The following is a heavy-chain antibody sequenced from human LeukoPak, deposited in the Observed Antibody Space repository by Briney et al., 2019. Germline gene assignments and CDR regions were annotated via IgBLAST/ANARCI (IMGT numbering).Heavy chain of an antibody. J-gene: IGHJ4*02. Sequence: PGRSLRPSCAASGFTFSSYAMHWVPQAPGKGLEWVAVLSYDDTSEYYADSVRGRFTISRDNSQNMLYLYMTSLRHEDTALYYCVRDRRDGNNLAYHSDFWGEGTLVTLSS. CDR1: GFTFSSYA. CDR2: LSYDDTSE. V-gene: IGHV3-30*04. CDR3: VRDRRDGNNLAYHSDF. D-gene: IGHD5-24*01.